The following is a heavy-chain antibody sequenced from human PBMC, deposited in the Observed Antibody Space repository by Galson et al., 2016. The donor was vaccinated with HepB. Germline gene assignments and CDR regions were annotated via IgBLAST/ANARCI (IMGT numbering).Heavy chain of an antibody. CDR2: ISSSGTTI. CDR3: ARRWDAFDL. J-gene: IGHJ3*01. CDR1: GFTFSDNY. D-gene: IGHD2-15*01. V-gene: IGHV3-11*01. Sequence: SLRLSCAASGFTFSDNYMSWIRQAPGKGLEWLSYISSSGTTIYYADSVKGRFTISRDNAKNSLYLQMSSLRADDTALYYCARRWDAFDLWGQGTMVTVSS.